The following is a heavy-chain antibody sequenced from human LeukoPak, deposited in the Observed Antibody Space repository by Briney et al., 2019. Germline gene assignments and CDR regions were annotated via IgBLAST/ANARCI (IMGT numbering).Heavy chain of an antibody. CDR3: AKEVSSSWYKGWFDP. D-gene: IGHD6-13*01. V-gene: IGHV3-33*06. CDR2: IWYDGSNK. CDR1: GFTFSNYG. Sequence: PGGSLRLSCAASGFTFSNYGMHWVRQAPGKGLEWVAVIWYDGSNKYYADSVKGRFTISRDNSKNTLYLQMNSLRAEDTAVYYCAKEVSSSWYKGWFDPWGQGTLVTVSS. J-gene: IGHJ5*02.